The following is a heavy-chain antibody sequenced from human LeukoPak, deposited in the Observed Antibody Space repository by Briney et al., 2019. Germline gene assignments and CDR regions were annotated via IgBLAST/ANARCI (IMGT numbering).Heavy chain of an antibody. D-gene: IGHD2-15*01. V-gene: IGHV3-23*01. CDR1: GFTFSTND. J-gene: IGHJ4*02. Sequence: PGGSLRLSCAASGFTFSTNDMSWVRQAPGKGLEWVSAISVIGGSTYYADSVKARFTISRDNSKDTLYLQMNSLRAEDSAIYYCAKKYCSGPCSGIPYDSWGQGTLVTVSS. CDR2: ISVIGGST. CDR3: AKKYCSGPCSGIPYDS.